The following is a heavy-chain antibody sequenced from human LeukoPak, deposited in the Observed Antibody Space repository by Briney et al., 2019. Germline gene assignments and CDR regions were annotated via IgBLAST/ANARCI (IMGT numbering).Heavy chain of an antibody. J-gene: IGHJ4*02. CDR2: ISYDGSNK. CDR3: ARVGSASSSSASGYYFDY. D-gene: IGHD6-6*01. Sequence: PGGSLRLSCAASGFTFSSYAMHWVRQAPGKGLEWVAVISYDGSNKYYADSVKGRFTISRDNSKNTLYLQMNSLRAEDTAVYYCARVGSASSSSASGYYFDYWGQGTLVTVSS. CDR1: GFTFSSYA. V-gene: IGHV3-30*04.